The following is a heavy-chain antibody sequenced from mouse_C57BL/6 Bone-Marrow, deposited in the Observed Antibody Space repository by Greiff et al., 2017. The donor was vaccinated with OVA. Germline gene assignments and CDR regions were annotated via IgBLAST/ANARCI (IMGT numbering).Heavy chain of an antibody. Sequence: VQLQQSGAELARPGASVKMSCKASGYTFTSYTMHWVKQRPGQGLEWIGYINPSSGYTKYNQKFKDKATLTADKSSSTAYMQLSSLTSEDSAVYYCARWDYYYDGSPWFAYWGQGTLVTVSA. J-gene: IGHJ3*01. D-gene: IGHD1-1*01. CDR3: ARWDYYYDGSPWFAY. CDR1: GYTFTSYT. CDR2: INPSSGYT. V-gene: IGHV1-4*01.